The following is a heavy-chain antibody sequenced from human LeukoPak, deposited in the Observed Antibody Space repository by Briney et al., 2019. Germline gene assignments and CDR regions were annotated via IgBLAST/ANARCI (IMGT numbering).Heavy chain of an antibody. CDR3: ATDQTAAAGYDAFDI. D-gene: IGHD6-13*01. J-gene: IGHJ3*02. Sequence: ASVKVSCKVSGYTLTELSMHWVRQAPGKGLEWMGGFDPEDGETIYAQKFQGRVTMTEDTSTDTAYMELSSLRSEDTAVYYCATDQTAAAGYDAFDIWGQGTMVTVSS. CDR2: FDPEDGET. V-gene: IGHV1-24*01. CDR1: GYTLTELS.